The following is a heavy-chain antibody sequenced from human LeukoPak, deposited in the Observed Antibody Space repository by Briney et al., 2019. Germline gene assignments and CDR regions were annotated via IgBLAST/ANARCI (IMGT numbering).Heavy chain of an antibody. Sequence: SETLSLTCTVSGGSISSYYWSWIRQPPGKGLEWIGYIYYSGSTNYNPSLKSRVTISVDTSKSQFSLKLSSVTAADTAVYYCARDRPYGGNSYDAFDIWGQGTMVTVSS. CDR3: ARDRPYGGNSYDAFDI. V-gene: IGHV4-59*01. CDR1: GGSISSYY. CDR2: IYYSGST. J-gene: IGHJ3*02. D-gene: IGHD4-23*01.